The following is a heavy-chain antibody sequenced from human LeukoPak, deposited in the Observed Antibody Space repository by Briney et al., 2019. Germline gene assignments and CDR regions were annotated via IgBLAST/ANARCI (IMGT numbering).Heavy chain of an antibody. D-gene: IGHD3-10*01. J-gene: IGHJ2*01. CDR1: GFTFSSYA. CDR3: AKLPNYYGSGSYYNRRDWYFDL. CDR2: ISGSGGST. V-gene: IGHV3-23*01. Sequence: GGSLRLSCAASGFTFSSYAMSWVRQAPGKRLEWVSAISGSGGSTYYADSVKGRFTISRDNSKNTLYLQMNSLRAEDTAVYYCAKLPNYYGSGSYYNRRDWYFDLWGRGTLVTVSS.